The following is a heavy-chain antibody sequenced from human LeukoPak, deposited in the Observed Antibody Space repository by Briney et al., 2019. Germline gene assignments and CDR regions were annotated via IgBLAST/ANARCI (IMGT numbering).Heavy chain of an antibody. CDR2: IYYSGST. CDR1: GGSISSGGYY. V-gene: IGHV4-61*08. D-gene: IGHD3-9*01. CDR3: ARGDDILTGYFDY. J-gene: IGHJ4*02. Sequence: PSETLSLTCTVSGGSISSGGYYWSWIRQHPGKGLEWIGYIYYSGSTNYNPSLKSRVTISVDTSKNQFSLKLSSVTAADTAVYYCARGDDILTGYFDYWGQGTLVTVSS.